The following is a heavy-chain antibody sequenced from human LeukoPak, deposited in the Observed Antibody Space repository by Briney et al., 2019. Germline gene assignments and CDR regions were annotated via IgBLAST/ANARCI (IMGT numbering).Heavy chain of an antibody. J-gene: IGHJ4*02. CDR2: ISGSGDST. CDR3: AKGPSGHDFWSGYYLY. Sequence: GGSLRLSCAASGFTFSSYAMSWVRQAPGKGLEWVSAISGSGDSTYYADSVKGRFTISRDNSKNTLYLQMNSLRAEDTAVYYCAKGPSGHDFWSGYYLYWGQGTLVTVSS. D-gene: IGHD3-3*01. V-gene: IGHV3-23*01. CDR1: GFTFSSYA.